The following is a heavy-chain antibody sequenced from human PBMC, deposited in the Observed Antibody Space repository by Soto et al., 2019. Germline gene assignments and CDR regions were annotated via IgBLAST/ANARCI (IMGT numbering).Heavy chain of an antibody. J-gene: IGHJ5*02. CDR1: GGSISSYY. V-gene: IGHV4-59*08. Sequence: SETLSLTCTVSGGSISSYYWSWIRQPPGKGLEWIGYVSYSGSTNYNPSLESRVTISVDTSKSQFSLILSSVTAADTAVYYCARQNYHIFTGVWFDPWGQGT. D-gene: IGHD3-9*01. CDR3: ARQNYHIFTGVWFDP. CDR2: VSYSGST.